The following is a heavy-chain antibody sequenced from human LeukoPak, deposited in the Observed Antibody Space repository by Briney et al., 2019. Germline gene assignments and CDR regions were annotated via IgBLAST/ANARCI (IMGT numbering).Heavy chain of an antibody. V-gene: IGHV3-7*01. J-gene: IGHJ4*02. CDR1: GFTFTSYW. Sequence: PGGSLRLSCAASGFTFTSYWMSWVRQAPGKGLEWVANIKQDGSEKYYVDSVKGQFTISRDNAKNSLYLQMNSLRAEDTAVYYCARDRYHYDSSGPMLGYWGQGTLVTVPS. CDR2: IKQDGSEK. D-gene: IGHD3-22*01. CDR3: ARDRYHYDSSGPMLGY.